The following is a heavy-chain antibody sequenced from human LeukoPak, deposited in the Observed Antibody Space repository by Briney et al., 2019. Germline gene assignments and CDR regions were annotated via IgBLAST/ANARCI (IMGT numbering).Heavy chain of an antibody. V-gene: IGHV4-59*01. D-gene: IGHD3-10*01. J-gene: IGHJ5*02. CDR1: GGSISSYY. CDR2: IYYSGST. Sequence: ASETLSLTCTVSGGSISSYYWSWIRQPPGKGLEWIGYIYYSGSTNYNPSLKSRVTISVETSKNQFSLKLKSVTAADTAVYYCARGGYYGSGNDFRFDPWGQGTLVTVSS. CDR3: ARGGYYGSGNDFRFDP.